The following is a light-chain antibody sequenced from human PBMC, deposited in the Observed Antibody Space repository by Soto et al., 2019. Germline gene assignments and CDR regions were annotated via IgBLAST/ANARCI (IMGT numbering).Light chain of an antibody. Sequence: EVVLARAPGGHSLSGRETCGHACRASQSVSSNLDWYQQKPGQAPRLLIYGASARATGVPARFSGRGYGTEFTLPLSRLQSEDFAVYYCQQYNNWRTFRQGTKVDIK. CDR3: QQYNNWRT. CDR2: GAS. CDR1: QSVSSN. J-gene: IGKJ1*01. V-gene: IGKV3-15*01.